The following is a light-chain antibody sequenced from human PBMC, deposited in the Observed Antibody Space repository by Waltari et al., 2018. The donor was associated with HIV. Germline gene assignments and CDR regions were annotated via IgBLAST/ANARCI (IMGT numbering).Light chain of an antibody. J-gene: IGKJ3*01. CDR1: QAISTY. V-gene: IGKV1-39*01. Sequence: DIQMTQSPSSLSASLGDSVVITCRASQAISTYLNWYQQKPGKAPVLLVYSAYTLQPGAPSRFRGAGSERDFSLSISGLQTEDFATYFCQQSYGSPFNFGPGT. CDR3: QQSYGSPFN. CDR2: SAY.